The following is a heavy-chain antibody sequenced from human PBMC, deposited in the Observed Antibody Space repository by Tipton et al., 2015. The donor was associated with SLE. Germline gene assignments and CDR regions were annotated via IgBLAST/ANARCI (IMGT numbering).Heavy chain of an antibody. CDR1: GGTFSNYA. CDR3: ARDPYPYHSGTPL. J-gene: IGHJ4*02. Sequence: QVQLVQSGAEVRKPGSSVRVSCKPSGGTFSNYAISWVRQAPGQGLEWMGGTIPRFGTTHYSQRSQGRVTIMTDDSTSAAYMELKNLRSDDTAVYYCARDPYPYHSGTPLWGQGTLVTVST. CDR2: TIPRFGTT. V-gene: IGHV1-69*01. D-gene: IGHD2-15*01.